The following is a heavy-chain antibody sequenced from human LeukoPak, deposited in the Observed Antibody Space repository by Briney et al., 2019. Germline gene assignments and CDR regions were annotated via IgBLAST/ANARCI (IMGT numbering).Heavy chain of an antibody. D-gene: IGHD1-7*01. V-gene: IGHV4-59*01. J-gene: IGHJ5*02. CDR3: ARAIYNWNSVLDP. Sequence: SETLSLTCTVSGGSISSYYWSWIRQPPGKGLEWIGYIYYRGSTNYNPSLKSRVTISVDTSKNQFSLKLSSVTAADTAVYYCARAIYNWNSVLDPWGQGTQVTVSS. CDR1: GGSISSYY. CDR2: IYYRGST.